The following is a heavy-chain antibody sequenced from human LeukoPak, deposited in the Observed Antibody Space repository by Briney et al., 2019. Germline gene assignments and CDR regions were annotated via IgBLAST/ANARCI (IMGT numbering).Heavy chain of an antibody. V-gene: IGHV4-4*07. D-gene: IGHD6-19*01. Sequence: SETLSLTCTVSGGSISSYYWSWIRQPAGKGLEWIGRIYTSGSTNYNPSLKSRVTMSVDTSKNQFSLKLSSVTAADTAVYYCAREATVAEPIYYYYYGMGVWGQGTTVTVSS. J-gene: IGHJ6*02. CDR3: AREATVAEPIYYYYYGMGV. CDR1: GGSISSYY. CDR2: IYTSGST.